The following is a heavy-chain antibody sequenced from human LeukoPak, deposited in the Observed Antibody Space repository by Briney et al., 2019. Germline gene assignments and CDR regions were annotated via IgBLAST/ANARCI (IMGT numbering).Heavy chain of an antibody. J-gene: IGHJ4*02. V-gene: IGHV3-30*04. CDR2: ISYDGSNK. D-gene: IGHD2-21*02. CDR3: ARAYCGGDCYSAY. CDR1: GFTFSSYA. Sequence: PGGSLRLSCAASGFTFSSYAMHWVRQAPGKGLEWVAVISYDGSNKYYADSVKGRFTISRDNSKNTLYLQMNSLRAEDKAVYYCARAYCGGDCYSAYWGQGTLVTVSS.